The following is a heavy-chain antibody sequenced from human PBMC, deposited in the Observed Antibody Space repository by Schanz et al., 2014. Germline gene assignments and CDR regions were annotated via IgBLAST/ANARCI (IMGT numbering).Heavy chain of an antibody. CDR2: ISSSGGHI. D-gene: IGHD6-13*01. J-gene: IGHJ4*02. CDR1: GFTFSAHA. V-gene: IGHV3-21*02. Sequence: EVLLVDSGGGLVQPGGSLRLSCGASGFTFSAHAMSWVRQAPGKGPEWVSSISSSGGHIYYADSVKGRFTITRDIAKNSLYLQMNSLRVEDTAVFYCVKIGYTHWSLDDWGQGILVTVSS. CDR3: VKIGYTHWSLDD.